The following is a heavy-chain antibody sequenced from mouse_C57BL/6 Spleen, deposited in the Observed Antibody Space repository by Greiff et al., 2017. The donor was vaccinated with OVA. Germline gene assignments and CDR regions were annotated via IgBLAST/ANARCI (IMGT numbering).Heavy chain of an antibody. V-gene: IGHV6-3*01. J-gene: IGHJ2*01. D-gene: IGHD1-1*01. CDR3: TRDYYGSRDLYFDY. CDR1: GFTFSNYW. Sequence: EVKLMESGGGLVQPGGSMKLSCVASGFTFSNYWMNWVRQSPEKGLEWVAQIRLKSDNYATHYAESVKGRFTISRDDSKSSVYLQMNNLRAEDTGIYYCTRDYYGSRDLYFDYWGQGTTLTVSS. CDR2: IRLKSDNYAT.